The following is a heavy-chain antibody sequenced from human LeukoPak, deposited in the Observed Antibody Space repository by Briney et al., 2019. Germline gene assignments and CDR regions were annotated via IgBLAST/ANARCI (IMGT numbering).Heavy chain of an antibody. CDR1: GFTFSSYA. V-gene: IGHV3-30*04. CDR2: ISYDGSNK. D-gene: IGHD3-9*01. CDR3: ASLRGSNYDILTGYYYYYMDV. Sequence: PGRSLRLSCAASGFTFSSYAMHWVRQAPGKGLEWVAVISYDGSNKYYADSVKGRFTISRDNSKNTLYLQMNSLRAEDTAVYYCASLRGSNYDILTGYYYYYMDVWGKGTTVTISS. J-gene: IGHJ6*03.